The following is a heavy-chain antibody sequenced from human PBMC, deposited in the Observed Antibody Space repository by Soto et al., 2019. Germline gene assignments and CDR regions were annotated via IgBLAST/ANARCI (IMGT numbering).Heavy chain of an antibody. Sequence: SETLSLTCTVSGGSISSYYWSWIRQPPGKGLEWIGYIYYSGRTNYNPSLKSRVTISVDTSKNQFSLKLSSVTAADTAVYYCARFATYYYDSSGSPYYYYYYGMDVWGQGTTVTVSS. D-gene: IGHD3-22*01. CDR2: IYYSGRT. CDR1: GGSISSYY. J-gene: IGHJ6*02. CDR3: ARFATYYYDSSGSPYYYYYYGMDV. V-gene: IGHV4-59*01.